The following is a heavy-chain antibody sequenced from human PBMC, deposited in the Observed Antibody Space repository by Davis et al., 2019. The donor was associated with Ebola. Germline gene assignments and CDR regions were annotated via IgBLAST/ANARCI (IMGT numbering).Heavy chain of an antibody. CDR1: GGSFSGYY. Sequence: PSETLSLTCAVYGGSFSGYYWSWIRQAPGKGLEWISHFSKSGSTISYADSVKGRFTISRDNAKKSLYLQMNSLRAEDTAVYYCARDTNSYRFDPWGQGILVTVSS. CDR2: FSKSGSTI. CDR3: ARDTNSYRFDP. J-gene: IGHJ5*02. V-gene: IGHV3-11*01. D-gene: IGHD2-2*01.